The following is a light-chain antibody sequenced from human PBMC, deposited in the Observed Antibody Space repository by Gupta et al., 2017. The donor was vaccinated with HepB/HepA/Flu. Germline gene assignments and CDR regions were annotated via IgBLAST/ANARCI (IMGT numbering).Light chain of an antibody. V-gene: IGLV3-21*03. Sequence: SSVLTQPPSVSVAPGTTARITCGGNSIGSNSVHWYHQKPAQATVLVVYDDSDRPSGSPGRFSCSPSWSTATLTTSRVDAGEEADYYYYEWANLTSDHLVFGGGTKLTVL. CDR3: YEWANLTSDHLV. CDR2: DDS. CDR1: SIGSNS. J-gene: IGLJ2*01.